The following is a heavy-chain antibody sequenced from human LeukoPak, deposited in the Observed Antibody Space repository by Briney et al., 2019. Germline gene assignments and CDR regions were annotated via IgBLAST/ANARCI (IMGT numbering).Heavy chain of an antibody. CDR2: IRSKAYGGTT. CDR1: GFTFGDYA. Sequence: GRSLRLSCTASGFTFGDYAMSWVRQAPGKGLEWVGFIRSKAYGGTTEYAASVKGRFTISRDDSKSIAYLQMNSLKTEDTAAYYCTRVKSYYDFWSGYYRRVDYYYYYMDVWGKGTTVTVSS. D-gene: IGHD3-3*01. CDR3: TRVKSYYDFWSGYYRRVDYYYYYMDV. J-gene: IGHJ6*03. V-gene: IGHV3-49*04.